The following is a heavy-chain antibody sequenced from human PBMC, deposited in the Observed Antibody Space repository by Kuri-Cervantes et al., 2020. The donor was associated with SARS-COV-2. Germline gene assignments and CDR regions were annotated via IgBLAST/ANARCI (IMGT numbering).Heavy chain of an antibody. CDR1: GFTFSSYA. CDR2: ISGSGGST. D-gene: IGHD6-13*01. Sequence: GESLKISCAASGFTFSSYAMSWVRQAPGKGLEWVSAISGSGGSTYYADSVKGRFTISRDNSKNTLYLQMNSLRAEDTAVYYCAKSSSWYFDYWGQGTLDTVSS. J-gene: IGHJ4*02. CDR3: AKSSSWYFDY. V-gene: IGHV3-23*01.